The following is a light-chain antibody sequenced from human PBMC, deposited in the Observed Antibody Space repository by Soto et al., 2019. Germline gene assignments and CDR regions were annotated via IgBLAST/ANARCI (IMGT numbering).Light chain of an antibody. V-gene: IGKV2-28*01. CDR1: QSLLSSNGNNY. CDR3: MQGLTTPLT. Sequence: DIVLTQSPLSLPVTPGEPASISCRSSQSLLSSNGNNYLDWYLQKPGQSPQVLIYLGSNRASGVPDRFSGSGSGTDFTLKISRVEAEDVGVYYCMQGLTTPLTFGGGNNVEIK. J-gene: IGKJ4*01. CDR2: LGS.